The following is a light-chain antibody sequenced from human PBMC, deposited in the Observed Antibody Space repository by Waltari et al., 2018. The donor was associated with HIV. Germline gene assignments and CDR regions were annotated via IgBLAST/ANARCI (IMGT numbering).Light chain of an antibody. J-gene: IGLJ1*01. Sequence: QSALTQPASVSGSPGPSIPISCTGTSSDVGGSNYVSWYQQYPGKAPKLMIFDVSNRPSGVSNRFSGSKSGNTASLTISGLHTEDEADYYCSSYTSSSTLVFGTGTKVTVL. CDR1: SSDVGGSNY. CDR3: SSYTSSSTLV. CDR2: DVS. V-gene: IGLV2-14*01.